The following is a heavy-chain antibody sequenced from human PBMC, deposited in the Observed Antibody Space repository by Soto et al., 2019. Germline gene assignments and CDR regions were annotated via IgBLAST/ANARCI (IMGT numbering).Heavy chain of an antibody. Sequence: ASVKVSCKASGYTFTSYGISWVRQAPGQGLEWMGRISANNGKTNYAQKFQGRFTIVVDTSTSTAYMELNSLRSEDTAVYYCARDKGYCSDTSCPDFDYWGQGTLVTVSS. CDR3: ARDKGYCSDTSCPDFDY. CDR2: ISANNGKT. D-gene: IGHD2-15*01. J-gene: IGHJ4*02. CDR1: GYTFTSYG. V-gene: IGHV1-18*01.